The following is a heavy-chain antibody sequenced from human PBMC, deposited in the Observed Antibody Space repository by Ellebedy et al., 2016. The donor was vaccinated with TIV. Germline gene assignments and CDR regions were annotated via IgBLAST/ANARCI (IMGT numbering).Heavy chain of an antibody. J-gene: IGHJ4*02. CDR2: IYHSGST. Sequence: SETLSLTCTVSGYSISSGYYWGWIRQPPGKGLEWIGSIYHSGSTNYNPSLKSRVTISVDTSKNQFSLKLSSVTAADTAVYYCARELDYDSSGYYLDWGQGTLVTVSS. V-gene: IGHV4-38-2*02. CDR1: GYSISSGYY. D-gene: IGHD3-22*01. CDR3: ARELDYDSSGYYLD.